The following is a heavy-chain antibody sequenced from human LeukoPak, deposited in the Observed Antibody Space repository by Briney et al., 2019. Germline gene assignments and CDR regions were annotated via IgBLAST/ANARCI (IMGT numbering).Heavy chain of an antibody. J-gene: IGHJ4*02. Sequence: ASVKVSCKASGYTFTDHFMRWVRHAPGQGLEWMGWINPNSGGTSYAQKFKGRVTMTSDTSISTVYMELSRLGSDDTAVYYCARDYELGTPGSAYEFFDYWGQGTLVTVSS. V-gene: IGHV1-2*02. CDR2: INPNSGGT. D-gene: IGHD3-10*01. CDR3: ARDYELGTPGSAYEFFDY. CDR1: GYTFTDHF.